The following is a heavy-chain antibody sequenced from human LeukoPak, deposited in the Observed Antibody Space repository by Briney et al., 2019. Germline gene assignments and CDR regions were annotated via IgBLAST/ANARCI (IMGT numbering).Heavy chain of an antibody. V-gene: IGHV4-4*07. Sequence: SETLSLTCTVSGGSISSYYWSWIRQTAGKGLEWIGRIYTSGSTNYNPSIKSRVTMSVDTSKNQFSLKLSSVTAADTAVYYCARTLTTLSYYDFCSGYINWFDPWGQGTLVTVSS. J-gene: IGHJ5*02. CDR3: ARTLTTLSYYDFCSGYINWFDP. CDR2: IYTSGST. CDR1: GGSISSYY. D-gene: IGHD3-3*01.